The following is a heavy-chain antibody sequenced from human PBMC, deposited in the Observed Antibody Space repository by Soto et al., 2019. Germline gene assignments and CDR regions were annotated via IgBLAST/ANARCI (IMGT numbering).Heavy chain of an antibody. J-gene: IGHJ4*02. CDR1: GGSISSSSYY. CDR2: IYYSGST. D-gene: IGHD5-18*01. CDR3: ATLPRGYSYGHDY. Sequence: TPSETLSLTCTVSGGSISSSSYYWGWIRQPPGKGLEWIGSIYYSGSTYYNPSLKSRVTISVDTSKNQFSLKLSSVTAADTAVYYCATLPRGYSYGHDYWGQGTLVTVSS. V-gene: IGHV4-39*01.